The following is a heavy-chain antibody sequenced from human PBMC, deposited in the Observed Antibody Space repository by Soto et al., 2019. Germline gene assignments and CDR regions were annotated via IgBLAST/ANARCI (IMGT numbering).Heavy chain of an antibody. Sequence: QVQLVESGGGVVQPGRSLRLSCAASGFTSSTYAMHWVRHAPGKGQEWVAVISYDGSNKYYADSVTGRVTISSDNSKNTLYLQMNSLGAEDTAVYYSARDDGANYYYGMDVWGQGTTVTVSS. D-gene: IGHD4-17*01. CDR3: ARDDGANYYYGMDV. J-gene: IGHJ6*02. CDR2: ISYDGSNK. CDR1: GFTSSTYA. V-gene: IGHV3-30-3*01.